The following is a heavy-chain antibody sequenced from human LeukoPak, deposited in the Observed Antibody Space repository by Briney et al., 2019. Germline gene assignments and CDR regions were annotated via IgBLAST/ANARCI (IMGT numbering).Heavy chain of an antibody. D-gene: IGHD6-13*01. CDR1: GGTFSSYA. CDR2: IIPIFGTA. J-gene: IGHJ5*02. Sequence: GASVKVSCKASGGTFSSYAISWVRQAPGQGLEWMGGIIPIFGTANYAQKFQGRVTITADESTSTAYMELSSLRSEGTAVYYCARVAVAAAKNWFDPWGQGTLVTVSS. CDR3: ARVAVAAAKNWFDP. V-gene: IGHV1-69*01.